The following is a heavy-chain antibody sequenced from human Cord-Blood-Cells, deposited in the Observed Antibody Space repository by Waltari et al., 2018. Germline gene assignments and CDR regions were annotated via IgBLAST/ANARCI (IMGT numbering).Heavy chain of an antibody. Sequence: QVQLVQSGAEVKKPGASGKVSCKASGYPLPGYSMHRGRQAPGQGLEWMGWINPNSGGTNYAQKFQGRVTMTRDTSISTVYMELSRLRSDDTAVYYCAISSSSRQGDYWGQGTLVTVSS. D-gene: IGHD6-6*01. V-gene: IGHV1-2*02. CDR3: AISSSSRQGDY. J-gene: IGHJ4*02. CDR2: INPNSGGT. CDR1: GYPLPGYS.